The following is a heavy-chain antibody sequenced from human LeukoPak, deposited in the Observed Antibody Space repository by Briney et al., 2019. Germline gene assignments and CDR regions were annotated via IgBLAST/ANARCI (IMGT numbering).Heavy chain of an antibody. D-gene: IGHD3-16*01. V-gene: IGHV4-34*01. CDR2: INHSGST. CDR3: ARVKGSPHGGFDP. J-gene: IGHJ5*02. Sequence: GSLRLSCAASGFTFSSYSMNWVRQPPGKGLEWIGEINHSGSTNYNPSLKSRVTISVDTSKNQFSLRLSSVTAADTAVYYCARVKGSPHGGFDPWGQGTLVTVSS. CDR1: GFTFSSYS.